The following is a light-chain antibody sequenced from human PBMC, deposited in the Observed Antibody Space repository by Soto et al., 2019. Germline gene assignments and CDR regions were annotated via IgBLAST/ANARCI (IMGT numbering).Light chain of an antibody. CDR2: DDS. V-gene: IGLV3-21*02. Sequence: SYELTQPPSVSVAPGQTARITCGGTNIGGKSVHWYQQKPGQAPALVVYDDSDRPSGIPGRFSASRSDTSASLAITGLQAEDEADYHCQSYDSSLSAVVFGGGTKLTVL. CDR1: NIGGKS. J-gene: IGLJ2*01. CDR3: QSYDSSLSAVV.